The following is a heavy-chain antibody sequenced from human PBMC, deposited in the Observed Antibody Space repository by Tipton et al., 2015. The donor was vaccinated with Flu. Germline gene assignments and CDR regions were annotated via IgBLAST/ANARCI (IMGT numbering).Heavy chain of an antibody. Sequence: QLVQSGAEVKKSGESLKISCKVSGYTFNTYWFAWVRQMPGKGLEWMGIIYPDNSDTRHSPSFQGRVTFSADKSISTVDLHWSSLKAADTAMYYCARHSRGGGNNPVYFDWLDFGGQGTLVTVSS. J-gene: IGHJ5*01. D-gene: IGHD3-9*01. V-gene: IGHV5-51*01. CDR1: GYTFNTYW. CDR3: ARHSRGGGNNPVYFDWLDF. CDR2: IYPDNSDT.